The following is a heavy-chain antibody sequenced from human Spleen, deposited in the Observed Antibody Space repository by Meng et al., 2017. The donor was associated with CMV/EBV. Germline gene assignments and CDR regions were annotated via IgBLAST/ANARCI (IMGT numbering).Heavy chain of an antibody. CDR3: ARGRIGGGNDY. CDR1: GYTFTYYY. D-gene: IGHD2-21*01. Sequence: ASVKVSCKSSGYTFTYYYVHWVRQAPGQGLQWMGWINTNSGGTTYSQKFQGRVTMTRDTSTGTVYMGLSSLRSDDTALYYCARGRIGGGNDYWGQGFLVTVSS. J-gene: IGHJ4*02. CDR2: INTNSGGT. V-gene: IGHV1-2*02.